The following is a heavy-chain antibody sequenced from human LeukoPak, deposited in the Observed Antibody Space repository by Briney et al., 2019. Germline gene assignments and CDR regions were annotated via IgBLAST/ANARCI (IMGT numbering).Heavy chain of an antibody. D-gene: IGHD3-10*01. V-gene: IGHV3-30*02. CDR1: EFTFSNYW. Sequence: PGGSLRLSCAASEFTFSNYWMSWVRQAPGKGLEWVAFTWSDGSEKYYADSVKGRFTISRDNSENMLYLQVNSLRPEDTAVYYCVQAISLGGGWGQGTLVTVSS. J-gene: IGHJ1*01. CDR3: VQAISLGGG. CDR2: TWSDGSEK.